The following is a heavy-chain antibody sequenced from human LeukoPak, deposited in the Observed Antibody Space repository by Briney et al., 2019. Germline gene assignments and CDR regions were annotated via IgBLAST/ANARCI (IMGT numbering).Heavy chain of an antibody. V-gene: IGHV1-46*03. CDR1: GYTFTSYY. CDR2: INPSGGST. J-gene: IGHJ4*02. D-gene: IGHD3-22*01. Sequence: ASVKVSCKASGYTFTSYYMHWVRQAPGQGLEWMGIINPSGGSTSYAQKFQGRVSMTRDMSTSTVYMELSSLRSEDTVVYHCARDPTPPYYYDSSGYLFDYWGQGTLVTVSS. CDR3: ARDPTPPYYYDSSGYLFDY.